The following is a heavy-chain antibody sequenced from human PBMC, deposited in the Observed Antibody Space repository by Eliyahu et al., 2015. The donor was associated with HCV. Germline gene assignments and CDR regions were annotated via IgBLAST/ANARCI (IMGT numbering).Heavy chain of an antibody. V-gene: IGHV1-69*01. CDR2: IIPVFGAV. CDR1: GGTFRSAA. Sequence: QVQLIQSGAEVKRPGSSVKISCKASGGTFRSAAISWVRQAPGQGLEWVGGIIPVFGAVNYTQNFQGRVTITADASATTAYMELSSLRSDDTAIFYCATYSHYALPFDSWGQGTLVTVSS. J-gene: IGHJ4*02. D-gene: IGHD4-11*01. CDR3: ATYSHYALPFDS.